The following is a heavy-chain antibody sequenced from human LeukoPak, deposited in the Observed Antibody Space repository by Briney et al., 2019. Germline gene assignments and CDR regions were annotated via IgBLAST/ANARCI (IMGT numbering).Heavy chain of an antibody. CDR3: ARGAVDYDILTGYYPNDY. CDR2: IIPIFGTA. Sequence: SVKVSCKASGYTFTSYDINWVRQATGQGLEWMGGIIPIFGTANYAQKFQGRVTITADESTSTAYMELSSLRSEDTAVYYCARGAVDYDILTGYYPNDYWGQGTLVTVSS. J-gene: IGHJ4*02. V-gene: IGHV1-69*13. D-gene: IGHD3-9*01. CDR1: GYTFTSYD.